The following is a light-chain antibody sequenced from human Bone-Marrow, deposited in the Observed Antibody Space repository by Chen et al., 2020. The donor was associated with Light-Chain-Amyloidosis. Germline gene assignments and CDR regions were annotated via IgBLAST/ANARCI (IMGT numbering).Light chain of an antibody. CDR1: QDIVTY. CDR2: PTS. V-gene: IGKV1-39*01. CDR3: QQSYSIPLFT. Sequence: DIQMTQSPSSLSASVGARITTTCRASQDIVTYLNWYQQKPGKAPNLLIYPTSNLQSGVPTRFSGSGSETDFTRTISSLQPEDAVTYYCQQSYSIPLFTLRPGTKVDI. J-gene: IGKJ3*01.